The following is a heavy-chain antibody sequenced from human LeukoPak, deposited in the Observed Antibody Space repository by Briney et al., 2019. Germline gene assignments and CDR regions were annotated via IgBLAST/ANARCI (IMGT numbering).Heavy chain of an antibody. V-gene: IGHV3-21*01. CDR2: IISSSSYI. J-gene: IGHJ4*02. CDR1: GFPFSTYS. D-gene: IGHD2-15*01. Sequence: KPGGSLRLSCAASGFPFSTYSMNWVRLAPGKGPEWVSSIISSSSYIYYADSVKGRFTISRDNAKNTLYLQMNSLRAEDTAVYYCARDPQYCSGGSCYSFDYWGQGTLVTVTS. CDR3: ARDPQYCSGGSCYSFDY.